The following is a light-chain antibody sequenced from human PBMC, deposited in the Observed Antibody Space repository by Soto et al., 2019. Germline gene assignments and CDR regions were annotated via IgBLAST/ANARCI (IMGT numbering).Light chain of an antibody. J-gene: IGKJ4*01. V-gene: IGKV1-5*03. CDR1: QSISNW. Sequence: DIQMTQSPSTLSASVGDRVTITCRASQSISNWLAWYQQKPGKAPNLLIYKASSLESGVPSRFSGSGSGTEFTLTISSLQTDYFATYYCQQYNTYPLTFGGGTKVDIK. CDR2: KAS. CDR3: QQYNTYPLT.